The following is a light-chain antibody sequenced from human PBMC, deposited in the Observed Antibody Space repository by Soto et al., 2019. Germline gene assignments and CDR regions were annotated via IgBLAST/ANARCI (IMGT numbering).Light chain of an antibody. CDR1: SSDVGGYNY. CDR2: EVS. J-gene: IGLJ1*01. CDR3: ISYTSSSNYV. V-gene: IGLV2-14*01. Sequence: QSVLTQPASASGSPGQSITISCTGTSSDVGGYNYVSWYQHHPGKAPKVMIFEVSNRPSGVSIRFSGSKSGNTASLTISGLQAEDEADYYCISYTSSSNYVFGTGTKVTVL.